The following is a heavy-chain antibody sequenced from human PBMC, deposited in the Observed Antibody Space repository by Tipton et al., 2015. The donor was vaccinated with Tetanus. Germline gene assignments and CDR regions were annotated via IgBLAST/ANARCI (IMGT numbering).Heavy chain of an antibody. Sequence: CAASGFTFSSYGMHWVRQAPGKGLEWVAVISYDGSNKYYADSVKGRFTISRDNSKNTLYLQMNSLRAEDTAVYYWAKDSVVVVAAVAGGSDYDGMGVWGQGSTVTVSS. CDR1: GFTFSSYG. V-gene: IGHV3-30*18. J-gene: IGHJ6*02. D-gene: IGHD2-15*01. CDR3: AKDSVVVVAAVAGGSDYDGMGV. CDR2: ISYDGSNK.